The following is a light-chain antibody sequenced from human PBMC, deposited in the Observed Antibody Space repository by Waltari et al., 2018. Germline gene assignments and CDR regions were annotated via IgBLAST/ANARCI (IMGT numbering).Light chain of an antibody. V-gene: IGKV2-28*01. J-gene: IGKJ2*01. CDR3: MQALQTPNT. Sequence: DIVMTQSPLSLPVTTGEPASISCRSSQSLLHSNGYNYLDWYLQKPGQSPQLLIYLGSNRASGVPDRFSGSGSGIDFTLKITRVEAEDVGVYYCMQALQTPNTFGQGTKLEIK. CDR2: LGS. CDR1: QSLLHSNGYNY.